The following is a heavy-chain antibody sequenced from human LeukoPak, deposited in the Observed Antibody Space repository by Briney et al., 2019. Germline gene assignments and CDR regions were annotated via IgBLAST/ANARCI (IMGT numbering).Heavy chain of an antibody. J-gene: IGHJ3*02. CDR1: GGSFSGYY. CDR2: INHSGST. V-gene: IGHV4-34*01. Sequence: PSETLSLTCAVYGGSFSGYYWSWIRQPPGKGLEWIGEINHSGSTNYNPSLKSRVTTSVDTSKNQFSLKLSSVTAADTAVYYCARQSSGPTDAFDIWGQGTMVTVSS. D-gene: IGHD6-19*01. CDR3: ARQSSGPTDAFDI.